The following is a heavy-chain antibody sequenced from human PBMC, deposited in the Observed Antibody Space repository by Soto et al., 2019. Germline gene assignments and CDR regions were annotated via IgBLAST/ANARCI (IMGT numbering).Heavy chain of an antibody. D-gene: IGHD2-15*01. CDR1: GFTFSSYW. V-gene: IGHV3-7*03. Sequence: GGSLRLSCVSSGFTFSSYWMSWVRQAPGRGLEWVANIKQDGSEKYFVDSVKGRFTISRDNAKDSLHLLMNSLRAEDTAVYYCAREWRSPFCTGGSCYEIPGRGAFDIWGQGTMVTVSS. CDR3: AREWRSPFCTGGSCYEIPGRGAFDI. CDR2: IKQDGSEK. J-gene: IGHJ3*02.